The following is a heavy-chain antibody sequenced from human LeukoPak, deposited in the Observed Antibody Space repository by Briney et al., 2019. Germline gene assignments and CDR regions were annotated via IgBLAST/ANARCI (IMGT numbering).Heavy chain of an antibody. V-gene: IGHV3-23*01. CDR1: GFTFSDYY. D-gene: IGHD3-22*01. CDR3: ARDAYYYDSSGYFYYYYMDV. CDR2: LSGSGGYA. J-gene: IGHJ6*03. Sequence: GGSLRLSCAASGFTFSDYYMSWIRQAPGKGLEWVSALSGSGGYAYYADSVKGRFTISRDNSKSTLYLQMNSLRAEDTAVYYCARDAYYYDSSGYFYYYYMDVWGKGTTVTVSS.